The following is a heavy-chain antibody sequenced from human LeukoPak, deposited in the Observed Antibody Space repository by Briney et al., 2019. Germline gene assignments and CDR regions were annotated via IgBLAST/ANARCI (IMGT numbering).Heavy chain of an antibody. J-gene: IGHJ4*02. V-gene: IGHV1-58*02. Sequence: GASVKVSCKASGFTFTSSAMQWVRQARGQRLEWIGWIVVGSGNANYAQKFQERVTITRDMSTSTAYMELSSQRSEDTAVYYCAADKFGGYYFDYWGQGTLVTVSS. CDR2: IVVGSGNA. CDR3: AADKFGGYYFDY. CDR1: GFTFTSSA. D-gene: IGHD3-10*01.